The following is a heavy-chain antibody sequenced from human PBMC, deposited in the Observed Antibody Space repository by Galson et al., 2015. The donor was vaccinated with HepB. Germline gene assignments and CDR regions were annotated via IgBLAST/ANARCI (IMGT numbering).Heavy chain of an antibody. CDR2: ISYDGSNK. CDR1: GFTFSSYG. CDR3: AKVDIAAAMSRNAFDI. J-gene: IGHJ3*02. Sequence: SLRLSCAASGFTFSSYGMHWVRQAPGKGLEWVAVISYDGSNKYYADSVKGRFTISRDNSKNTLYLQMNSLRAEDTAVYYCAKVDIAAAMSRNAFDIWGQGTMVTVSS. V-gene: IGHV3-30*18. D-gene: IGHD6-13*01.